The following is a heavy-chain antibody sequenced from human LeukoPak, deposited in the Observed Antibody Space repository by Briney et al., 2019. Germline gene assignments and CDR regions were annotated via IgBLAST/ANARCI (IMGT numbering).Heavy chain of an antibody. CDR3: ARPVRYYDSSGYYYYFDY. Sequence: SETLSLTCTVSGGSISYSSYYWGWIRQPPGKGLEWIGSIHYSGITYYNPSLKSRVTISVGTSKNQFSLKLSSVTAADTAVYYCARPVRYYDSSGYYYYFDYWGQGTLVTVSS. CDR2: IHYSGIT. J-gene: IGHJ4*02. D-gene: IGHD3-22*01. V-gene: IGHV4-39*01. CDR1: GGSISYSSYY.